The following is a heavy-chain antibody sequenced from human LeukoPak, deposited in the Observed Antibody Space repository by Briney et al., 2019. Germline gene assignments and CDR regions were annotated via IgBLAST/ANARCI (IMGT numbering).Heavy chain of an antibody. CDR1: GFTFDDYA. J-gene: IGHJ3*01. Sequence: GGSLRLSCAASGFTFDDYAMPWVRQAPGKGLEWVSHISWNRGSIGYAGSVKGRFTISRDNAKNSLYLQMNSLRPEDTALYYCAKGIAATGMDAFDFWGQGTMVTVSS. D-gene: IGHD6-13*01. CDR2: ISWNRGSI. CDR3: AKGIAATGMDAFDF. V-gene: IGHV3-9*01.